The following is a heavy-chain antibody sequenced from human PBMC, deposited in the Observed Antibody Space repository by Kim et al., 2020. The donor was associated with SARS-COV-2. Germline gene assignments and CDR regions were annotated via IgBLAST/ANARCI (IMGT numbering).Heavy chain of an antibody. CDR1: GYTLTELS. J-gene: IGHJ5*02. D-gene: IGHD3-10*01. V-gene: IGHV1-24*01. Sequence: ASVKVSCKVSGYTLTELSMHWVRQAPGKGLEWIGGFDPEDGETIYAQKFQGRVTMTEDTSTDTAYMELSSLRSEDTAVYYCATDPLIMVRGGVWFDPWGQGTLVTVSS. CDR2: FDPEDGET. CDR3: ATDPLIMVRGGVWFDP.